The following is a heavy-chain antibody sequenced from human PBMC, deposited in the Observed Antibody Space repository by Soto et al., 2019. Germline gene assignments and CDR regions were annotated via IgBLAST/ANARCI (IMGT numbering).Heavy chain of an antibody. V-gene: IGHV2-5*02. Sequence: ESGPTLVNPTQTLTLTCTFSGFSLSTSGVGVGWIRQPPGKALEWLALIYWDDDKRYSPSLKSRLTITKDTSKNQVVLTMTNMDPVDTATYYCAHRPPYSGSYWTYFDYWGQGTLVTVSS. CDR1: GFSLSTSGVG. D-gene: IGHD1-26*01. CDR3: AHRPPYSGSYWTYFDY. J-gene: IGHJ4*02. CDR2: IYWDDDK.